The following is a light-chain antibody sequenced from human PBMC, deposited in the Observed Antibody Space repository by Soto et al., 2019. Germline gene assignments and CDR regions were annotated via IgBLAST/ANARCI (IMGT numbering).Light chain of an antibody. CDR2: DAS. CDR1: QDLSNY. V-gene: IGKV1-33*01. Sequence: DIQMTQSPSSLSASVGDRVTITCQASQDLSNYLNWYQQKPGKAPKLLIYDASNLETGVPSRFSGSGSGTDFTFTISSLQPEDIATYYCQQYRIFGPGTKVDIK. CDR3: QQYRI. J-gene: IGKJ3*01.